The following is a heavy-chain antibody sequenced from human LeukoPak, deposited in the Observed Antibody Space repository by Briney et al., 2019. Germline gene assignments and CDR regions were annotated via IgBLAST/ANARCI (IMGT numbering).Heavy chain of an antibody. CDR2: ISPSGDRT. Sequence: GGSLRLSCAASGFTFGSYAMSWVRQAPGKGLEWVSFISPSGDRTSNADSVEGRFTISRDNPRNTLYLQMNSLRGEDMAVYYCAIMHGYYDGSGYWVQWGQGTLVTVSS. V-gene: IGHV3-23*01. CDR1: GFTFGSYA. J-gene: IGHJ4*02. CDR3: AIMHGYYDGSGYWVQ. D-gene: IGHD3-22*01.